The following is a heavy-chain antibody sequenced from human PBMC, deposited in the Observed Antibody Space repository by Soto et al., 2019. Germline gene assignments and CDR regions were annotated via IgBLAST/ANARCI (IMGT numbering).Heavy chain of an antibody. CDR3: ARAVGPFDY. D-gene: IGHD1-26*01. J-gene: IGHJ4*02. CDR1: GFDFGTYG. CDR2: IWYDGSNK. V-gene: IGHV3-33*01. Sequence: QVQLVESGGGVVQPGRSLRLSCAASGFDFGTYGMHWVRQAPGKGPEWVAVIWYDGSNKYYADSVRGRFIISRDNSKSTLFLQLNSLRTEDTAVYYCARAVGPFDYWGQGSLVTVSS.